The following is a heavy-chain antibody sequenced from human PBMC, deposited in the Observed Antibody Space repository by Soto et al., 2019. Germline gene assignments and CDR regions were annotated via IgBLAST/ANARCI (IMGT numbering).Heavy chain of an antibody. J-gene: IGHJ4*02. D-gene: IGHD5-12*01. V-gene: IGHV3-30-3*01. CDR2: ISYDGSNK. CDR3: ARGRDGYNPWLFDY. CDR1: GFTFSSYA. Sequence: QVQLVESGGGVVQPGRSLRLSCAASGFTFSSYAMHWVRQAPGKGLEWVAVISYDGSNKYYADPVKGRFTISRDNSKNTLYLQMNSLRSEDTAVYYCARGRDGYNPWLFDYWGQGTLVTVSS.